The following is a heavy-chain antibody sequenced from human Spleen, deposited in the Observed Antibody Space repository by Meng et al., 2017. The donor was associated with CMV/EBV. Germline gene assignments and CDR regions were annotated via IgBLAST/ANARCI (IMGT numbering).Heavy chain of an antibody. CDR2: IYPGDSDT. CDR1: GNSFTGYW. CDR3: ARRLRGEPFDS. V-gene: IGHV5-51*01. Sequence: SCKGSGNSFTGYWIGWVRQKSGKGLEWMGIIYPGDSDTRYSPSFQGQVTMSADKSTNTASLQWNSLKASDTAMYCCARRLRGEPFDSWGQGTLVTVSS. D-gene: IGHD3-16*01. J-gene: IGHJ4*02.